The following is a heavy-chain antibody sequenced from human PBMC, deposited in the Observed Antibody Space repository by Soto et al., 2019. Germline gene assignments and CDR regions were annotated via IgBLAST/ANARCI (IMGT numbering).Heavy chain of an antibody. D-gene: IGHD2-2*01. CDR3: AKDMNCSSTSCSPSYYYYGMDV. CDR1: GFTFSSYG. CDR2: ISYDGSNK. J-gene: IGHJ6*02. Sequence: GGSLRLSCAASGFTFSSYGMHWVRQAPGKGLEWVAVISYDGSNKYYADSVKGRFTISRDNSKNTLYLQMNSLRAEDTAVYYCAKDMNCSSTSCSPSYYYYGMDVWGQGTTVTVSS. V-gene: IGHV3-30*18.